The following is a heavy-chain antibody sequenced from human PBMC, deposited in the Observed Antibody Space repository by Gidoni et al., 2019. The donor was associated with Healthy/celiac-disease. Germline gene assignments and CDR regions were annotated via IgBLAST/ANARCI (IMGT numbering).Heavy chain of an antibody. Sequence: QVQMVQSGTEVKKPGSAVKVSCKASGGTFSSYAISWVRQAPGQGLEWMGGIIPIFGTANYAQKFQGRVTITADKSTSTAYMELSSLRSEDTAVYYCAESGAKLGRFDYWGQGTLVTVSS. V-gene: IGHV1-69*06. D-gene: IGHD3-10*01. J-gene: IGHJ4*02. CDR3: AESGAKLGRFDY. CDR2: IIPIFGTA. CDR1: GGTFSSYA.